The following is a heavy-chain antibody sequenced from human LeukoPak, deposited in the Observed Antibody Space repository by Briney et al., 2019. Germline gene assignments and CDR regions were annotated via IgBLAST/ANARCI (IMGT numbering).Heavy chain of an antibody. V-gene: IGHV4-61*01. D-gene: IGHD1-14*01. CDR1: GGSVSSGSYY. CDR2: IYYSGST. CDR3: AREPGETDEGFEY. J-gene: IGHJ4*02. Sequence: SETLSLTCTVSGGSVSSGSYYWNWIRQPPGKGLEWIGHIYYSGSTDYNPSLKSRVTISADTSKNQFSLKMTSVTAADTAVYYCAREPGETDEGFEYWGQGTQVTVSS.